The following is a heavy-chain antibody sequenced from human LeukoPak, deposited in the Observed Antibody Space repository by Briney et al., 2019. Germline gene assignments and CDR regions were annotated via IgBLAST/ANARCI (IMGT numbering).Heavy chain of an antibody. Sequence: GGSLRLSCGASGFTFRSYWMSWVRQAPGKGLEWVANIKQGGTGKYYVDSAKGRFTISRDNAKNSLYLQMDSLRAEDTAVYYCARDKRPYYDMWSGPFDYWGQGTLVTVSS. V-gene: IGHV3-7*01. CDR2: IKQGGTGK. CDR1: GFTFRSYW. CDR3: ARDKRPYYDMWSGPFDY. J-gene: IGHJ4*02. D-gene: IGHD3-3*01.